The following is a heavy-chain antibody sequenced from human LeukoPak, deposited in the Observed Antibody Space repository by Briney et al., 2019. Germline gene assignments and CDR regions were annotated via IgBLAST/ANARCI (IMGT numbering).Heavy chain of an antibody. V-gene: IGHV3-9*01. D-gene: IGHD4-17*01. CDR2: ISWNSGSI. CDR1: GFTFDDYA. CDR3: AKSPDYGDYYFDY. Sequence: SLRLSCAASGFTFDDYAMHWVRQAPGKGLEWVSGISWNSGSIGYADSVKGRFTISRDNAKNSLYLQMNSLRAEDTALYYCAKSPDYGDYYFDYWGQGTLVTVSS. J-gene: IGHJ4*02.